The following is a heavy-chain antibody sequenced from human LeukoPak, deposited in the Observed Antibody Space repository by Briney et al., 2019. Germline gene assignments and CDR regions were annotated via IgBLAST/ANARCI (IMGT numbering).Heavy chain of an antibody. CDR2: IKQDGSEK. CDR3: ARHKGTYFLD. Sequence: PGGSLRLSCAASGFTFSTYWMTWVRQAPGKGLEWVANIKQDGSEKYYVDSVKGRFTISRDNAKNSLYQQMTSLSAEDTAVYYCARHKGTYFLDWGQGALVTVSS. V-gene: IGHV3-7*01. D-gene: IGHD3-16*01. J-gene: IGHJ4*02. CDR1: GFTFSTYW.